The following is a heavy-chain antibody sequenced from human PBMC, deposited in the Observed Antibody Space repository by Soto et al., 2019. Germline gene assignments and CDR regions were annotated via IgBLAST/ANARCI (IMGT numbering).Heavy chain of an antibody. D-gene: IGHD3-10*01. J-gene: IGHJ4*02. V-gene: IGHV3-64*01. Sequence: GGSLRLSCAASGFTFSSYAMHWVRQAPGKGLEYVSAISSNGGSTYYANSVKGRFTISRDNSKNTLYLQMGSLRAEDMAVYYCARDYGYYGSGSYTLTPYYFDYWGQGTLVTVSS. CDR3: ARDYGYYGSGSYTLTPYYFDY. CDR1: GFTFSSYA. CDR2: ISSNGGST.